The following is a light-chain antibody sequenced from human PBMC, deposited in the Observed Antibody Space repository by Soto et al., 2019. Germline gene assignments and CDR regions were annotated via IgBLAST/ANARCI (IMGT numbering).Light chain of an antibody. CDR1: QSISTW. CDR2: GAS. J-gene: IGKJ1*01. V-gene: IGKV1-5*01. Sequence: DIHMTLSASTLSASVRDRVTITCLASQSISTWLAWYQQKPGKPPKVLIYGASNLQSGVPPRFSGSGSGTDFTLAISSLQPEDSATYYCLQDINYPWTFGQGTKVDIK. CDR3: LQDINYPWT.